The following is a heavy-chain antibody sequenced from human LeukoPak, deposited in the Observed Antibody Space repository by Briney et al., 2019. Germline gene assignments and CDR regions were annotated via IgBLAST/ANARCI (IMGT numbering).Heavy chain of an antibody. CDR1: GFTFDDYA. V-gene: IGHV3-9*01. CDR3: AKDISAVAGTFDY. CDR2: ISWNSGSI. J-gene: IGHJ4*02. D-gene: IGHD6-19*01. Sequence: PGGSLRLSCAASGFTFDDYAMHWVRQAPGEGLGWVSGISWNSGSIGYADSVKGRFTISRDNAKNSLYLQMNSLRAEDTALYYCAKDISAVAGTFDYWGQGTLVTVSS.